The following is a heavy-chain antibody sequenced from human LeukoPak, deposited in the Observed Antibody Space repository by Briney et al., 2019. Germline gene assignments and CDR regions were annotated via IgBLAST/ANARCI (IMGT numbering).Heavy chain of an antibody. CDR2: IYSGGRT. CDR1: GFTVSSNY. J-gene: IGHJ4*02. V-gene: IGHV3-66*01. CDR3: ARESNSGNYLSY. Sequence: GGSLRLSCAASGFTVSSNYMSWVRQAPGKGLEWVSVIYSGGRTYYADSVKGRFTISRDNSKNTLYLQMNSLRAEGTAVYYCARESNSGNYLSYWGQGTLVTVSS. D-gene: IGHD3-22*01.